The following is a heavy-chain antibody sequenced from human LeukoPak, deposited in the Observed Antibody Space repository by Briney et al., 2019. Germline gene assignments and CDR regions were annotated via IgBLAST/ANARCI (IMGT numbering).Heavy chain of an antibody. CDR3: ARDTVRVAGSYYYYYGMDV. D-gene: IGHD6-19*01. CDR1: GGSVSGGSYY. CDR2: ISYSGTT. V-gene: IGHV4-61*01. J-gene: IGHJ6*04. Sequence: PSETLSLTCTVSGGSVSGGSYYWTWIRQPPGKGLEWIGYISYSGTTNYNPSLESRVTISLDTSKDQFSLTLTSLTAADTAVYYCARDTVRVAGSYYYYYGMDVWGKGTTVTVSS.